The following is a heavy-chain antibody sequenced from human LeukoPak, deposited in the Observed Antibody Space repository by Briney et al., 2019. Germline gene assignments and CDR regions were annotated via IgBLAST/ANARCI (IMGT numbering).Heavy chain of an antibody. J-gene: IGHJ5*02. V-gene: IGHV3-30*18. Sequence: PGGSLRLSCAASGLTFSSYAMHWVRQAPGKGLEWVAVISYDGSNKYYADSVKGRFTISRDNSKNTLYLQMNSLRAEDTAVYYCAKDQIAVALFLDPNWFDPWGQGTLVTVSS. CDR3: AKDQIAVALFLDPNWFDP. D-gene: IGHD6-19*01. CDR2: ISYDGSNK. CDR1: GLTFSSYA.